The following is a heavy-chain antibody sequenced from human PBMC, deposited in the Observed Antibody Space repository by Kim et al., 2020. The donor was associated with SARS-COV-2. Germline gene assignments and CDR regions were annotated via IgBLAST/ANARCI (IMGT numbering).Heavy chain of an antibody. CDR2: ISYDGANQ. CDR1: GLTIRSYA. V-gene: IGHV3-30-3*01. J-gene: IGHJ6*02. D-gene: IGHD3-3*01. CDR3: ASARIRFTSFPMDV. Sequence: GSLRLSCAASGLTIRSYAMHWVRQAPAKGLEWVTSISYDGANQNYADSVRGRFTISRDNSKNTLYLQMNSLRTEDTAVYYCASARIRFTSFPMDVWGQGTTVTVSS.